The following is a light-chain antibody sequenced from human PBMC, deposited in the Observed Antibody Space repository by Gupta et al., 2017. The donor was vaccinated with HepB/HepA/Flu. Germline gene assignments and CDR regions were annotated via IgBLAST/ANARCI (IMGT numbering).Light chain of an antibody. CDR2: DGF. Sequence: DIVLTQSPGTLSLSPGERATLSCRASQSVTHSYVAWYQQKPGQAPRLLIYDGFSRPTVIPDRFSGSGSGTDFSLTISRLEPEDSAVYYCQQYGSSPRTFGQGTKVEIK. J-gene: IGKJ1*01. CDR1: QSVTHSY. CDR3: QQYGSSPRT. V-gene: IGKV3-20*01.